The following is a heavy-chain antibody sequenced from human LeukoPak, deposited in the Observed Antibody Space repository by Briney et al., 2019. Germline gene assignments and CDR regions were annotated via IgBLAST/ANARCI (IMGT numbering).Heavy chain of an antibody. CDR2: INHSGST. D-gene: IGHD5-24*01. V-gene: IGHV4-34*01. Sequence: SETLSLTCAVYGGSFSGYYWSWIRQPPGKGLEWIGEINHSGSTNYDPSLKSRVTISVDTSKNQFSLKLSSVAAADTAVYYCARSHGYYYWGQGTLVTVSS. CDR3: ARSHGYYY. J-gene: IGHJ4*02. CDR1: GGSFSGYY.